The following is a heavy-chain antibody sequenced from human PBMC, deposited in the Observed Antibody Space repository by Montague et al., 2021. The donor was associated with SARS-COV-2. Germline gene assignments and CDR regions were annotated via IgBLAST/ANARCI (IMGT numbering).Heavy chain of an antibody. CDR2: TSYSGST. CDR3: ARWGEYYDSPYYYYAMDV. CDR1: GGAISPYY. V-gene: IGHV4-59*12. J-gene: IGHJ6*02. D-gene: IGHD3-3*01. Sequence: SETLSLTCTIYGGAISPYYWSGIRQSPGKGLECIGYTSYSGSTDYNPSLKSRVTISIDTSKNQFSLKLSSVTAADTAVYYCARWGEYYDSPYYYYAMDVWGQGTTVTVSS.